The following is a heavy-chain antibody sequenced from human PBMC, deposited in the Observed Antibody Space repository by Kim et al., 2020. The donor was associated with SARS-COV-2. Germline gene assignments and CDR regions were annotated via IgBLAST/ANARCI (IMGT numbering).Heavy chain of an antibody. CDR3: ARFHST. CDR2: IKEDGGEK. J-gene: IGHJ5*02. Sequence: GGSLRLSCAASGFTFSTYWMTWVRQAPGKGLEWVANIKEDGGEKYYVGSVEGRFTISRDSAKNSLFLQMNSLRAEDTAVYYCARFHSTWGQGTLVTVSS. CDR1: GFTFSTYW. V-gene: IGHV3-7*01.